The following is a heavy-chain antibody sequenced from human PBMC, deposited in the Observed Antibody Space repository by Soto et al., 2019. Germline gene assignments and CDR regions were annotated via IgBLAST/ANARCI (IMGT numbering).Heavy chain of an antibody. V-gene: IGHV1-2*04. CDR2: INPNSGGT. CDR3: AXXXSPQPLEAVPGTLYYCMDV. CDR1: GYTFTGYY. D-gene: IGHD6-19*01. J-gene: IGHJ6*02. Sequence: ASVKVSCKASGYTFTGYYMHWVRQAPGQGLEWMGWINPNSGGTNYAQKFQGWVTMTRDTSISTAYMELSRLRSDDTAVYYCAXXXSPQPLEAVPGTLYYCMDVWGQGTTVTVSS.